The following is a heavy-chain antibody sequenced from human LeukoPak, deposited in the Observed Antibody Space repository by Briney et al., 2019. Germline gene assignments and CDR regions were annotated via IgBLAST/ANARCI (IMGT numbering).Heavy chain of an antibody. J-gene: IGHJ4*02. Sequence: GGSLRLSCAASGFTFSSYAMSWVRQAPGKGLEWVSALGRSGTTTYYADSVKGRFTISRDNSKNTLNLQMSSLRAEDTAVYYCAKHEYSNGCFGHWGQGTLVTVSS. CDR1: GFTFSSYA. D-gene: IGHD6-19*01. CDR2: LGRSGTTT. CDR3: AKHEYSNGCFGH. V-gene: IGHV3-23*01.